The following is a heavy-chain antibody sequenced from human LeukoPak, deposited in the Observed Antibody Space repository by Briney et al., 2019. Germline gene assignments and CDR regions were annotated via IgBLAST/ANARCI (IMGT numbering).Heavy chain of an antibody. CDR1: GDSVSSDSYY. CDR2: VYYSGRT. CDR3: ARLQRVTIFGVVIMGNWFDP. Sequence: PSETLSLTCAVSGDSVSSDSYYWHWIRRSPGKGLEWVGFVYYSGRTKYNPSLKSRVAMSIDTSKNQFSLKLSSVTAADTAVYYCARLQRVTIFGVVIMGNWFDPWGQGTLVTVSS. D-gene: IGHD3-3*01. J-gene: IGHJ5*02. V-gene: IGHV4-61*01.